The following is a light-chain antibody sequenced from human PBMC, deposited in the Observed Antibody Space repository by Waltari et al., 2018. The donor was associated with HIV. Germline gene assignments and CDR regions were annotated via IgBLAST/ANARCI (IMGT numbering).Light chain of an antibody. CDR1: QSVSSSS. V-gene: IGKV3-20*01. J-gene: IGKJ1*01. CDR2: DAS. Sequence: EIVLTQSQGTLSLSPGERDTLSCRARQSVSSSSLAWYQQKPGQAPRLLIYDASTSATGIPDRFSGSGSWTDSTLTINRLEPEDFAFYFCQQYGTSPRTFCQGTEVEIK. CDR3: QQYGTSPRT.